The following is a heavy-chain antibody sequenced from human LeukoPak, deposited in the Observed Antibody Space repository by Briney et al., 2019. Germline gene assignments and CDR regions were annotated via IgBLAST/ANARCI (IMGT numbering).Heavy chain of an antibody. Sequence: SETLSLTCTVSGGSISSYYWSWIRQPPGKGLEWIGYIYYSGSTNYNPSLKSRVTISVDTSKNQFSLKLSSVTAADTAVYYCARWKERLFDYWGQGTLVTVSS. CDR1: GGSISSYY. D-gene: IGHD1-1*01. J-gene: IGHJ4*02. V-gene: IGHV4-59*08. CDR3: ARWKERLFDY. CDR2: IYYSGST.